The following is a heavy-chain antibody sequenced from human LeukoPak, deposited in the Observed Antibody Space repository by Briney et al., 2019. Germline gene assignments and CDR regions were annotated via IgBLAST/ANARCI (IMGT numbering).Heavy chain of an antibody. CDR2: MGPDGSDT. CDR3: AGGNYHGY. J-gene: IGHJ4*02. Sequence: GGSLRLSCAASTFTLSTYWMHWVRQAPGQGLEWVSRMGPDGSDTTYAGSVKGRFTISRDNAKNTLYLQMNSLRVEDTAVYFCAGGNYHGYWGQGTLVTVSS. CDR1: TFTLSTYW. V-gene: IGHV3-74*01.